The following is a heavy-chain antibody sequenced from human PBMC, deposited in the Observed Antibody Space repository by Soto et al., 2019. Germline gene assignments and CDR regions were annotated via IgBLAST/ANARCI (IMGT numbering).Heavy chain of an antibody. J-gene: IGHJ4*02. CDR3: AREKKYYDFWSGYLGASGFDY. D-gene: IGHD3-3*01. CDR1: GGTVSSYG. CDR2: IIPVFGTA. V-gene: IGHV1-69*13. Sequence: VASVKVSCKASGGTVSSYGINWVRQAPGQGLEWMGGIIPVFGTANYAQKFQGRVTITADESTSTTYMELSSLRSEDTAVYYCAREKKYYDFWSGYLGASGFDYWGQGTLVTVSS.